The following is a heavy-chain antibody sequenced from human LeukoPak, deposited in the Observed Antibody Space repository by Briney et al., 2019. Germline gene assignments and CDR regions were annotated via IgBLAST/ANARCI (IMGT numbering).Heavy chain of an antibody. CDR1: GGSISSGDYY. V-gene: IGHV4-30-4*08. Sequence: PSQTLSLTCTVSGGSISSGDYYWSWIRQPPGKGLEWIGYIYYSGSTYYNPSLKSRVTISVDTSKDQFSLKLSSVTAADTAVYYCASSRRDYDSSGGDYWGQGTLVTVSS. J-gene: IGHJ4*02. CDR2: IYYSGST. D-gene: IGHD3-22*01. CDR3: ASSRRDYDSSGGDY.